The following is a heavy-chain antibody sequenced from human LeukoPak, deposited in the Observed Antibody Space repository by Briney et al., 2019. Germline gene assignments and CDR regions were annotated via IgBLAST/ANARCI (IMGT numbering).Heavy chain of an antibody. CDR3: ARSLGDD. D-gene: IGHD3-16*01. Sequence: GGSLRLSCEVSGLTFSTYWMTWVRQAPGKGLEWVASINQNGREKYYVDSVKGQFTISRDNAKDSLYLQMNSLRDEDTAVYYCARSLGDDWGQGTLVTVSS. CDR1: GLTFSTYW. CDR2: INQNGREK. V-gene: IGHV3-7*01. J-gene: IGHJ4*02.